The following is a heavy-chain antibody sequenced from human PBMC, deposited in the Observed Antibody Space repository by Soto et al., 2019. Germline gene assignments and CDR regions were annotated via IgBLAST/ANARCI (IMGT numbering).Heavy chain of an antibody. V-gene: IGHV4-39*01. Sequence: QLQLQESGPGLVKPSETLSLTCTVSGGSISSSSYYWGWIRQPPGKGLEWIGSIYYSGSTYYNPALQSRVTISVDTSKNQFSLRLSSVTAADTAIYYCASLPDWGSENNWGQGTLVTVSS. J-gene: IGHJ4*02. CDR1: GGSISSSSYY. CDR3: ASLPDWGSENN. D-gene: IGHD3-10*01. CDR2: IYYSGST.